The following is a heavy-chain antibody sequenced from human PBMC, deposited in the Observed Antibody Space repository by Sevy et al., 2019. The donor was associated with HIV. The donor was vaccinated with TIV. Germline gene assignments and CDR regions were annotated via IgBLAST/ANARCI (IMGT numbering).Heavy chain of an antibody. V-gene: IGHV3-23*01. J-gene: IGHJ3*02. D-gene: IGHD3-22*01. CDR3: AKGGPSMVVVITAFDI. Sequence: GGSLRLSCAASGFTFSSYAMSWVRQAPGKGLEWVSAISGSGGSTYYADSVKGRFTISRDNSKNTLYLQMNSLRAEDRAGYDGAKGGPSMVVVITAFDIWGQGTMVTVSS. CDR2: ISGSGGST. CDR1: GFTFSSYA.